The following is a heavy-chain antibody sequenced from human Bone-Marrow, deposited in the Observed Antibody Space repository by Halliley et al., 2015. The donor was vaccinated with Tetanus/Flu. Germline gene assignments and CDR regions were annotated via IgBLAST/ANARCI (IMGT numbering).Heavy chain of an antibody. Sequence: LEWVSFIYSGGNTYYADSVKARFTISRDNSMNTLYLQMNSLRAEDTALYFCSTYGSRSYYDEDYWGQGTLVTVSS. J-gene: IGHJ4*02. V-gene: IGHV3-66*01. D-gene: IGHD3-10*01. CDR3: STYGSRSYYDEDY. CDR2: IYSGGNT.